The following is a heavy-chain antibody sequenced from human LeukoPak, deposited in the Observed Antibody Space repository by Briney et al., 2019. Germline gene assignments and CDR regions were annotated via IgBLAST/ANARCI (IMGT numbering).Heavy chain of an antibody. Sequence: GASLRLSCAASGFTFSSYAMSWVRQAPGKGLEWVSAISGSGGSTYYADSVKGRFNISRDNSKNTLYLQMNSLRAEDTAVYYCAKRGDYYDSSGYPYYFDYWGQGTLVTVSS. V-gene: IGHV3-23*01. CDR1: GFTFSSYA. CDR2: ISGSGGST. CDR3: AKRGDYYDSSGYPYYFDY. J-gene: IGHJ4*02. D-gene: IGHD3-22*01.